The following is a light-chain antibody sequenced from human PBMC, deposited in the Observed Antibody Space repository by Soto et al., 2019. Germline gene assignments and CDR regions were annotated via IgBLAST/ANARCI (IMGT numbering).Light chain of an antibody. CDR3: QQYNNWPLT. V-gene: IGKV3D-15*01. CDR1: HSINDN. Sequence: ETVLTQSPATLSVSPGGGPTLSCRTSHSINDNLAWYQQKPGQPPRLLIYDASTTATGFPARFSGGGFGTEFTLTINSLQSEDFAVYYCQQYNNWPLTFGGGTKVDIK. CDR2: DAS. J-gene: IGKJ4*01.